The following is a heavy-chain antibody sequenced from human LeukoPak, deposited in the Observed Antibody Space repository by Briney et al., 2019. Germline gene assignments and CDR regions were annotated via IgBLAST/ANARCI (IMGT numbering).Heavy chain of an antibody. CDR3: ARLALLNDAFDI. D-gene: IGHD2-21*01. Sequence: SETLSLTCAVYGGSFSGYYWSWIRQPPGKGLEWIGEINHSGSTNYNPSLKSRVTISVDTSKNQFSLKLSSVTAADTAVYYCARLALLNDAFDIWGQGTMVTVSS. V-gene: IGHV4-34*01. J-gene: IGHJ3*02. CDR2: INHSGST. CDR1: GGSFSGYY.